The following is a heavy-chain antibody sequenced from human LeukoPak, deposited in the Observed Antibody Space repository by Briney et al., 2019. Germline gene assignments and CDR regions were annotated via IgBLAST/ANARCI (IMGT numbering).Heavy chain of an antibody. CDR3: ARDQRAYYYDSSGYYPDAFDI. CDR1: GGTFSSYA. Sequence: RASVKVSCKASGGTFSSYAISWVRQAPGQGLEWMGGIIPIFGTANSAQKFQGRVTITTEESTSTAYMELSSLRSEDTAVYYCARDQRAYYYDSSGYYPDAFDIWGQGTMVTVSS. J-gene: IGHJ3*02. V-gene: IGHV1-69*05. D-gene: IGHD3-22*01. CDR2: IIPIFGTA.